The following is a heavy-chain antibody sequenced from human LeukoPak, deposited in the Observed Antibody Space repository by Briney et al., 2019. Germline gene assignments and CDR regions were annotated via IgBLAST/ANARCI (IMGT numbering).Heavy chain of an antibody. J-gene: IGHJ4*02. CDR1: GFIFSSHA. CDR3: ARIGYSSSSFDY. Sequence: GGSLRLSCAASGFIFSSHAMSWVRQAPGKGLEWVANIKEDGSQIYYVDSLKGRFTISRDNAKKSLYLQINSLRAEDTAIYYCARIGYSSSSFDYWGQGTLVTVSS. V-gene: IGHV3-7*01. D-gene: IGHD6-6*01. CDR2: IKEDGSQI.